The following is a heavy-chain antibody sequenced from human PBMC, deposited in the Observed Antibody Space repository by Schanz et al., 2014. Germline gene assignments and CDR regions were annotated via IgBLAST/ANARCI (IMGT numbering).Heavy chain of an antibody. Sequence: VQLVESGGGLVQPGGSLRLSCAASGFTFSSHWMHWVRQDPGKGLVWVARINSVGSNTDYADSVTGRFTISRDNSKNTLFLQMNSLRAEDTAVYYCARDHTTESYYSAGPPIDYWGQGTLLTVSS. V-gene: IGHV3-74*02. CDR1: GFTFSSHW. D-gene: IGHD1-26*01. CDR3: ARDHTTESYYSAGPPIDY. J-gene: IGHJ4*02. CDR2: INSVGSNT.